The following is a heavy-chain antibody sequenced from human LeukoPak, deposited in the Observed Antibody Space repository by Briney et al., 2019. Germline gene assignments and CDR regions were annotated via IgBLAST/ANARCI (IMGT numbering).Heavy chain of an antibody. CDR3: AREENPNYDYVWGSYRYTRNFDY. J-gene: IGHJ4*02. CDR2: IKQDGSEK. V-gene: IGHV3-7*01. CDR1: GFTFSSYW. D-gene: IGHD3-16*02. Sequence: GGSLRLSCAASGFTFSSYWMSWVRQAPGKGLEWVANIKQDGSEKYYVDSVKGRFTISRDNAKNSLYLQMNSLRAEDTAVYYCAREENPNYDYVWGSYRYTRNFDYWGQGTLVTVSS.